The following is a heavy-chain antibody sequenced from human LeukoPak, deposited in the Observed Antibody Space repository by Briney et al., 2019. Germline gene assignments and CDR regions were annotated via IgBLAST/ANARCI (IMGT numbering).Heavy chain of an antibody. J-gene: IGHJ4*02. D-gene: IGHD6-6*01. V-gene: IGHV3-21*01. CDR1: GFTFSSYS. CDR2: ISSSSSYI. CDR3: ARDLAARGDY. Sequence: SGGSLRLSCAASGFTFSSYSMNWVRQAPGKGLEWVSSISSSSSYIYYADSVKGRFTISRDNAKNSLYLQMNCLRAEDTAVYYCARDLAARGDYWGQGTLVTVSS.